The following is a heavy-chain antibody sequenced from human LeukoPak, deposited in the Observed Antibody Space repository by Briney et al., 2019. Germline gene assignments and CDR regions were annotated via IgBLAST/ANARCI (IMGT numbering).Heavy chain of an antibody. CDR1: GFTFSSYA. D-gene: IGHD5-12*01. CDR3: ARDRGGYLIDY. J-gene: IGHJ4*02. CDR2: ISYDGSNK. V-gene: IGHV3-30*04. Sequence: GGSLRLSCAASGFTFSSYAMHWVRQAPGKGLEWVAVISYDGSNKYYADSVKGRFTISRDNSKNTLYLQMNSLRAEDTAVYYCARDRGGYLIDYWGQGTLVTVSS.